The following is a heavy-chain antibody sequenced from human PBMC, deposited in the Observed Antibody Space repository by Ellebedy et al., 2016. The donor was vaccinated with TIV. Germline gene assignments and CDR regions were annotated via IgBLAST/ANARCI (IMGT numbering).Heavy chain of an antibody. CDR1: GFTFSSYS. D-gene: IGHD3-22*01. CDR2: ISSSSSTI. J-gene: IGHJ4*02. Sequence: GESLKISXAASGFTFSSYSMNWVRQAPGKGLEWVSYISSSSSTIYYADSVKGRFTISRDNAKNSLYLQMNSLRDEDTAVYYCARDGGHYYDSSGYYDYWGQGTLVTVSS. CDR3: ARDGGHYYDSSGYYDY. V-gene: IGHV3-48*02.